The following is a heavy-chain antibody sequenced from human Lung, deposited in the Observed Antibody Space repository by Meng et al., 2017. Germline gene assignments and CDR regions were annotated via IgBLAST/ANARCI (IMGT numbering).Heavy chain of an antibody. D-gene: IGHD6-13*01. J-gene: IGHJ4*02. CDR2: IDPNNDHT. V-gene: IGHV1-2*06. CDR1: GYTFAAYW. CDR3: ARDEDISAAGKLFSDY. Sequence: QVQMVQSGPEVKKLGASVNLSCKPSGYTFAAYWIHWLRQAPGQGLEWMGRIDPNNDHTQYAQNFQGRVTMTSDTSISTVYMELNGLRSDDTAVYYCARDEDISAAGKLFSDYWGQGTLVTVSS.